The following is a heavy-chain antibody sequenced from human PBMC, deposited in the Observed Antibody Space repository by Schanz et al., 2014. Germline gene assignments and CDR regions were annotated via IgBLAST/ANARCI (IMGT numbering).Heavy chain of an antibody. Sequence: QVQLVQSGAEVKKPGASVKVSCKASGYIFGSHGMTWVRQAPGQGLEWMGIINPSGGSTSYAQNFQGRLTGTRDTSTSRVSMELSGVRSEDAAVYDCARGGVVDSTSFESWGQGALVT. D-gene: IGHD2-2*01. CDR3: ARGGVVDSTSFES. CDR1: GYIFGSHG. J-gene: IGHJ4*02. V-gene: IGHV1-46*03. CDR2: INPSGGST.